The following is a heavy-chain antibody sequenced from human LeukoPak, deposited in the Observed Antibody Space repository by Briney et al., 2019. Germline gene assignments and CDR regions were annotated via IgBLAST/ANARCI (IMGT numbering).Heavy chain of an antibody. D-gene: IGHD6-19*01. J-gene: IGHJ4*02. CDR3: ASENSGWRLFDY. CDR2: IYYSGST. V-gene: IGHV4-59*11. CDR1: GGSISSHY. Sequence: SETLSLTCTVSGGSISSHYWSWIRQPPGKGLEWIGYIYYSGSTNYNPSLKSRVTISVDTSKNQFSLKLSSVTAADTAVYYCASENSGWRLFDYWGQGTLVTVSS.